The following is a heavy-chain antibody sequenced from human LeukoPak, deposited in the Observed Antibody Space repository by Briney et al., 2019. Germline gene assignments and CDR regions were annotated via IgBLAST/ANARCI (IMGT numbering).Heavy chain of an antibody. D-gene: IGHD6-6*01. CDR3: ARSSGGQVDYYYYMDV. CDR2: IYYSGST. J-gene: IGHJ6*03. V-gene: IGHV4-59*01. Sequence: SETLSLTCTVSGGSISSYYWSWIRQPPGKGLEWIGYIYYSGSTNYNPSLKSRVTISVDTSKNQFSLKLSSVTAADTAVYYYARSSGGQVDYYYYMDVWGKGTTVTVSS. CDR1: GGSISSYY.